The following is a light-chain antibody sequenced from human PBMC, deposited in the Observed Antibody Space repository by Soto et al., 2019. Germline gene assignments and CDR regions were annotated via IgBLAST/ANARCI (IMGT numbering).Light chain of an antibody. CDR1: QSISSW. Sequence: DIQMTQSPSTLSASVGDRVTITCRASQSISSWLAWYQQKPEKAPKLLIYEASNLEGGVPSRFSGSGSGTEFTLAISSLQPDDVATYYCQQYKSYWTFGQGTKVEIK. CDR3: QQYKSYWT. J-gene: IGKJ1*01. CDR2: EAS. V-gene: IGKV1-5*01.